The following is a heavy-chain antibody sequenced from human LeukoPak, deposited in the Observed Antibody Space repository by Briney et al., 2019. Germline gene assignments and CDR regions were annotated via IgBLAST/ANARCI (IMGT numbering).Heavy chain of an antibody. J-gene: IGHJ6*03. CDR3: ATNPMTGYHLGDYYYFYMAV. D-gene: IGHD1-20*01. Sequence: SVKVSFKASGFTFSSYAISWVRQAPGQGLEWIGVILPDFGTVNSAQKFQGRVTITKDDSTTTAYMELSSLRSEDTAVYYCATNPMTGYHLGDYYYFYMAVWGKGTTVTVS. CDR2: ILPDFGTV. CDR1: GFTFSSYA. V-gene: IGHV1-69*05.